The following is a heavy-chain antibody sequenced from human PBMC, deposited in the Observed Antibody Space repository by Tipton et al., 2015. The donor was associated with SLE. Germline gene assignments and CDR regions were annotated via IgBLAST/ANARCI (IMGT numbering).Heavy chain of an antibody. V-gene: IGHV4-39*07. J-gene: IGHJ3*02. CDR2: IYYSGTT. CDR3: AREFHDRAFDI. CDR1: GGSISSTDNY. D-gene: IGHD3-9*01. Sequence: TLSLTCTVSGGSISSTDNYWGWIRQPPGKGLKWIGSIYYSGTTYYNPSLKSRVTISVDTSKNQFSLKLSSVTAADTAVYYCAREFHDRAFDIWGQGTMVTVSS.